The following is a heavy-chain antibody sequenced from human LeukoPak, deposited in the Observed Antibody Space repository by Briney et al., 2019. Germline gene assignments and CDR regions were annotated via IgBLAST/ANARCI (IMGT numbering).Heavy chain of an antibody. V-gene: IGHV1-69*13. J-gene: IGHJ6*03. CDR2: IIPIFATA. Sequence: ASVKVSCKASGYTFTSYAISWVRQAPGQGLEWMGGIIPIFATANYAQKFQGRVTIAADESTSTAYMELSSLRSEDTAVYYCARDRGGYCSGGSCYSLYYYYYMDVWGKGTTVTVSS. CDR1: GYTFTSYA. CDR3: ARDRGGYCSGGSCYSLYYYYYMDV. D-gene: IGHD2-15*01.